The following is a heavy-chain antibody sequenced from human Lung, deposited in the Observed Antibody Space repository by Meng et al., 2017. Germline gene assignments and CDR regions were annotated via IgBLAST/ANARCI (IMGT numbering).Heavy chain of an antibody. CDR1: GGSIRSSSYY. Sequence: QRQLQEAGPGPVNPSETLSLTCTVSGGSIRSSSYYWGWIRQPPGKGLEWIRSISDGGNTYYNPSLQSRVSISVDTSKNQFSLKLRSVTAADTAVYYCARVKYSSSWYLDFWGQGALVTVSS. CDR2: ISDGGNT. D-gene: IGHD6-13*01. CDR3: ARVKYSSSWYLDF. V-gene: IGHV4-39*07. J-gene: IGHJ4*02.